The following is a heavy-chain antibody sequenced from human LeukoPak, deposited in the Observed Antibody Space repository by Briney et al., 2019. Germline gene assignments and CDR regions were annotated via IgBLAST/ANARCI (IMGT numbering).Heavy chain of an antibody. CDR1: GGSISSSSYY. Sequence: SETLSLTCTVSGGSISSSSYYWGWIRQPPGKGLEWIGSIYYSGSTYYNPSLKGRVTISVDTSKNQFSLKLSSVTAADTAVYYCARHAWSGSITIFGVVRGHFDYWGQGTLVTVSS. D-gene: IGHD3-3*01. CDR2: IYYSGST. CDR3: ARHAWSGSITIFGVVRGHFDY. J-gene: IGHJ4*02. V-gene: IGHV4-39*01.